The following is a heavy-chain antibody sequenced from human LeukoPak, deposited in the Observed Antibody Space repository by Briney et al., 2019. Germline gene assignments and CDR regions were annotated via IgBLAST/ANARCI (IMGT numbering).Heavy chain of an antibody. V-gene: IGHV4-39*07. D-gene: IGHD5-24*01. Sequence: SETLSLTCTVSGGSISSSSYYWGWIRQPPGKGLEWIGSIYYSGSTYYNPSLKSRITISIDTSKNQFSLELSSVTAADTAVYYCARGRRDGSYFFDYWGQGTLVTVSS. CDR1: GGSISSSSYY. J-gene: IGHJ4*02. CDR3: ARGRRDGSYFFDY. CDR2: IYYSGST.